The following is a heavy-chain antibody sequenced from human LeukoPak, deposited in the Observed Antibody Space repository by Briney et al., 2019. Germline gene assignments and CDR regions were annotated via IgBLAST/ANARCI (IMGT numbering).Heavy chain of an antibody. D-gene: IGHD6-13*01. CDR3: AKDRIAAAGRRGHYFDY. CDR2: ISWNSGSI. Sequence: PGGSLRLSCAASGFTFDDYAMHWVRQAPGKGLEWVSGISWNSGSIGYADSVKGRFTISRDNAKNSLYLQMNSLRAEGTALYYCAKDRIAAAGRRGHYFDYWGQGTLVTVSS. J-gene: IGHJ4*02. V-gene: IGHV3-9*01. CDR1: GFTFDDYA.